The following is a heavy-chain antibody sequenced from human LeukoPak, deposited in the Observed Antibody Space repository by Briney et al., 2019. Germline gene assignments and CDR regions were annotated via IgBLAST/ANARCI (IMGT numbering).Heavy chain of an antibody. Sequence: GGSLRLSCAASGFTFSNYWMNWVRQAPGKGLEWVANIKQDGSEKYYVDSVKGRFTISRDNSKNTLYLQMNSLRAEDTAVYYCAKGLTVTTKAALWLGYYFDYWGQGTLVTVSS. J-gene: IGHJ4*02. CDR2: IKQDGSEK. V-gene: IGHV3-7*03. CDR3: AKGLTVTTKAALWLGYYFDY. CDR1: GFTFSNYW. D-gene: IGHD4-17*01.